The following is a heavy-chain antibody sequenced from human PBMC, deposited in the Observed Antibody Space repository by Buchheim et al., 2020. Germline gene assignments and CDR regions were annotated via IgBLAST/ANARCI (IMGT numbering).Heavy chain of an antibody. D-gene: IGHD1-26*01. J-gene: IGHJ4*02. Sequence: EVQLVESGGGLVQPGGSLRLSCAASGFTFSSYWMSWVRQAPGKGLEWVSTISGIGGSTYYADSVKGRFTISRDNSQHTLSLQVNSLRADDTAIYYCAKHSGSYYEPLDYWGQGTL. V-gene: IGHV3-23*04. CDR3: AKHSGSYYEPLDY. CDR1: GFTFSSYW. CDR2: ISGIGGST.